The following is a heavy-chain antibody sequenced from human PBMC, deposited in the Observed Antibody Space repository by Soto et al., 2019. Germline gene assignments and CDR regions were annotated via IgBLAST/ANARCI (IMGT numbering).Heavy chain of an antibody. CDR1: GYTFTSYD. CDR3: VRGRVMITFGVVIVIDY. V-gene: IGHV1-8*01. CDR2: INPNTGYT. J-gene: IGHJ4*02. D-gene: IGHD3-16*02. Sequence: ASVKVSCKASGYTFTSYDINWVRQATGQGLEWMGWINPNTGYTDYAQKFQGRVTLTGNTSITTAYKELSSLRSEDAAVYYCVRGRVMITFGVVIVIDYWGQGSPVTVSS.